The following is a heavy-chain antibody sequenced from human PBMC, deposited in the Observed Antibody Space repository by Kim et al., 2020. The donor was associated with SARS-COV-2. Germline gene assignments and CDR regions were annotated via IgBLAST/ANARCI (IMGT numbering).Heavy chain of an antibody. CDR1: GDTLTELS. V-gene: IGHV1-24*01. CDR2: FNFEENKR. J-gene: IGHJ6*02. D-gene: IGHD3-3*01. CDR3: ATHQGDIWSGQDV. Sequence: ASVKVSCKVSGDTLTELSIHWVRQTPGGGLEWMGFFNFEENKRIYAHNFQGRVTMTEDTSTDTAYMEMSSLRSEDTAVYYCATHQGDIWSGQDVWGQGTTVIVSS.